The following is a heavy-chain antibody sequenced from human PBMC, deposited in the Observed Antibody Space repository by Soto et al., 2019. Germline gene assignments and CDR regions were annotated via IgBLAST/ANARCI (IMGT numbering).Heavy chain of an antibody. CDR2: IDYSGPT. Sequence: QVQLQESGPGLVKPSETLSLTCTVSGDSISSHSWSWIRQPPGKGLGWIGYIDYSGPTSYTPSLESRVTIAVDTSKNQFALRLSAVTAADAAVYYWASRTTVFGSGSYLDSWGQGTLVTVSS. V-gene: IGHV4-59*11. CDR1: GDSISSHS. D-gene: IGHD3-10*01. CDR3: ASRTTVFGSGSYLDS. J-gene: IGHJ4*02.